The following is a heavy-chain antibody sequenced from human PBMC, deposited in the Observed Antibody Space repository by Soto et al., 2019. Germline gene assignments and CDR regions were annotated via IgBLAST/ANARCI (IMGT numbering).Heavy chain of an antibody. D-gene: IGHD2-15*01. V-gene: IGHV3-23*01. CDR2: IIDSGAST. J-gene: IGHJ4*02. CDR1: GFTFSSCA. CDR3: ARGAPSCSCPDY. Sequence: PGGSLRLSCAASGFTFSSCAMGWVRQAPGKGLEWVSDIIDSGASTYYADSVKGGFSISRDNSKNTLYLQMNSLRAEDTAVYYCARGAPSCSCPDYWGQGTLVTVSS.